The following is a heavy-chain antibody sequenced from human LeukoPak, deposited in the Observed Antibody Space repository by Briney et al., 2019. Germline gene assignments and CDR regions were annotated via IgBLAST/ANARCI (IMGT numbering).Heavy chain of an antibody. J-gene: IGHJ4*02. Sequence: GGSLRLSCAASGFSFSNYAMTWVRQAPGKGLAWVSGINGSGGRTYYADSVKGRFTISRDNSKNTLHVQMNSLRAEDTAVYYCAKGIGYDTYYFDYWGQGALVTVSS. D-gene: IGHD5-12*01. CDR1: GFSFSNYA. CDR2: INGSGGRT. CDR3: AKGIGYDTYYFDY. V-gene: IGHV3-23*01.